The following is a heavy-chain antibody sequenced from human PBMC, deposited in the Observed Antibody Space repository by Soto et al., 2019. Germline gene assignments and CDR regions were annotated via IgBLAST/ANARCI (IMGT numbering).Heavy chain of an antibody. CDR3: ARDRYCSSTSFHYGMDV. D-gene: IGHD2-2*01. V-gene: IGHV4-31*03. Sequence: QVQLQESVPGMVKPSQTLSLTCTVSGGSISSGGYYWSWIRQHPGKGLEWIGYIYYSGSTYYNRSLASRVTISVDTAKDQCSLKLRSVTAADTSVYYWARDRYCSSTSFHYGMDVWGHGTTVSASS. J-gene: IGHJ6*02. CDR2: IYYSGST. CDR1: GGSISSGGYY.